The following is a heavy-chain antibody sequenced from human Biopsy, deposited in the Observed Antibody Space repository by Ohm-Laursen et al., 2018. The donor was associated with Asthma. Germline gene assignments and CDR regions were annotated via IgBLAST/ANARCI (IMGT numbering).Heavy chain of an antibody. CDR3: ARAYGGSFFSGSFDI. V-gene: IGHV3-53*01. D-gene: IGHD4-23*01. J-gene: IGHJ3*02. CDR1: GFTVSTNG. Sequence: GSLRLSCAASGFTVSTNGMSWVRQPPGKGLEWVAVIYSGGGTYYADSVQGRVTISLDNSKNTLSLQMNSLRAEDTAVYYCARAYGGSFFSGSFDIWGQGTMVTVSS. CDR2: IYSGGGT.